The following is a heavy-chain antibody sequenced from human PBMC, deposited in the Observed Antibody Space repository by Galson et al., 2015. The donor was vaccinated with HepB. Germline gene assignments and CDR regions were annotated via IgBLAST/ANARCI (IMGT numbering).Heavy chain of an antibody. CDR1: RFTFSSYS. V-gene: IGHV3-30*14. D-gene: IGHD1-26*01. CDR2: ISYDGSKN. Sequence: SLRLSCAASRFTFSSYSMHWVRRAPGKGLEWVAVISYDGSKNYYEDSVKGRFTISRDNSKNTLYLQMTSLRAEDTAVYYCARDPSREATNYFEYWGQGTLVTVSS. J-gene: IGHJ4*02. CDR3: ARDPSREATNYFEY.